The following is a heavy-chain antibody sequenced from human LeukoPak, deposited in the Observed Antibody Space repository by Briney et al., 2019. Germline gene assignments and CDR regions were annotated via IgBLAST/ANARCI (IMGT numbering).Heavy chain of an antibody. Sequence: GGSLRLSCAASGFTFSSYSMNWVRQAPGKGLEWVSSISSGSSYIYYAESGKGRFTISRDNAKNSLYLQMNSLRAEDTAVYYCARDPPLRPFDPWGQGTLVTVSS. V-gene: IGHV3-21*01. D-gene: IGHD3-3*01. J-gene: IGHJ5*02. CDR1: GFTFSSYS. CDR2: ISSGSSYI. CDR3: ARDPPLRPFDP.